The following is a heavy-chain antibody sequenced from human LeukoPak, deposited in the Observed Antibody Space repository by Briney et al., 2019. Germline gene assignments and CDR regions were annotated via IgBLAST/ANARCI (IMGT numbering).Heavy chain of an antibody. CDR2: IYSGGST. CDR3: AKDSGSGSYYPDY. J-gene: IGHJ4*02. CDR1: GFSFSSYG. Sequence: GGSLRLSCAASGFSFSSYGMHWVRQVPGKGLEWVSVIYSGGSTYYADSVKGLFTISRDNSKNTLYLQMNSLRAEDTAVYYCAKDSGSGSYYPDYWGQGTLVTVSS. V-gene: IGHV3-NL1*01. D-gene: IGHD3-10*01.